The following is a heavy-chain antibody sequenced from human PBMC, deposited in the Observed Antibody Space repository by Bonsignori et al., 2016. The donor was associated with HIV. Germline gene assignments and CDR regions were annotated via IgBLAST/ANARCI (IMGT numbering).Heavy chain of an antibody. CDR1: GFTFSSYA. J-gene: IGHJ3*02. Sequence: GGSLRLSCAASGFTFSSYAMHWVRQAPGKGLEWVAVISYDGSNKYYADSVKGRFTISRDNSKNTLYLQMNSLRAEDTAVYYCARGDIVVVVAARSSDAFDIWGQGTMVTVSS. D-gene: IGHD2-15*01. CDR3: ARGDIVVVVAARSSDAFDI. V-gene: IGHV3-30-3*01. CDR2: ISYDGSNK.